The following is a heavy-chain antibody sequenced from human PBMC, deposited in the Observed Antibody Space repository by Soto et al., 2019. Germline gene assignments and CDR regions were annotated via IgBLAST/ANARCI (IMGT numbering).Heavy chain of an antibody. D-gene: IGHD3-22*01. V-gene: IGHV3-64*01. Sequence: LRLSCAASGFTFSSYAMHWVRQAPGKGLEYVSAISSNGGSTYYANPVKGRFTISRDNSKNTLYLQMGSLRAEDMAVYYCARDFALYDSSGPTLAYWGQGPLVTVS. CDR1: GFTFSSYA. CDR3: ARDFALYDSSGPTLAY. CDR2: ISSNGGST. J-gene: IGHJ4*02.